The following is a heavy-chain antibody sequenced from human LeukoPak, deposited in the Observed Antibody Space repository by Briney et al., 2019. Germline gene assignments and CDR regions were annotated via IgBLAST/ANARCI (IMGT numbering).Heavy chain of an antibody. J-gene: IGHJ6*02. CDR2: IIPIFGTA. V-gene: IGHV1-69*13. CDR3: ARANDFWSGYYYGMDV. CDR1: GGTFSSYA. Sequence: SVKVSCKASGGTFSSYAISWVRQAPGQGLEWMGGIIPIFGTANYAQKFQGRVTITADESTSTAYMELSSLRSEDTAVYYCARANDFWSGYYYGMDVWGQGTTVTVSS. D-gene: IGHD3-3*01.